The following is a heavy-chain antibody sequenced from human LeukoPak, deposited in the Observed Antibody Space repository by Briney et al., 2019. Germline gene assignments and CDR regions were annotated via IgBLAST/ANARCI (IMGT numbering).Heavy chain of an antibody. J-gene: IGHJ4*02. Sequence: NAGGSLRLSCAASGFTFSDHYIDWVRQAPGKGLEWVSSISSGSSYIYSTYYADSVKGRFTISRDSTKNSLYLQINSLRAEDTAVYYCARAASHYYFDSWGQGTLVTVSS. V-gene: IGHV3-69-1*01. D-gene: IGHD6-6*01. CDR2: ISSGSSYIYST. CDR3: ARAASHYYFDS. CDR1: GFTFSDHY.